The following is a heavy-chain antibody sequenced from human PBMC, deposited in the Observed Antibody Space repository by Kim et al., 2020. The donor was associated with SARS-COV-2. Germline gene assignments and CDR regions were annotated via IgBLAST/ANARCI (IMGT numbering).Heavy chain of an antibody. CDR3: ARFVFGDNY. Sequence: GGSLRLSCAASGFTFSHDWMTWVRQAPGKGLEWVANINQDGSESYYVDSVKGRFTISRDNAKNSLYLQMNSLRVEDTAVYYCARFVFGDNYWGPGTLVSV. J-gene: IGHJ4*02. CDR2: INQDGSES. V-gene: IGHV3-7*01. D-gene: IGHD3-10*01. CDR1: GFTFSHDW.